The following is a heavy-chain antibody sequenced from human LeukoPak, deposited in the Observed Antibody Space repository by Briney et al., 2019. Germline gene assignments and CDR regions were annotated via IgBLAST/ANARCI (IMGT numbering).Heavy chain of an antibody. D-gene: IGHD2-8*02. V-gene: IGHV3-23*01. CDR1: GFTFGSAA. J-gene: IGHJ4*02. CDR3: ARGRGSGAFDY. CDR2: ISGSDGGT. Sequence: GGSLRLSCVASGFTFGSAAMTWVRQAPGKGLEWVSGISGSDGGTYYADSVKGRFTISRDNSKNTLYLQMNSLRVEDTAIYYCARGRGSGAFDYWGQGTLVTVSS.